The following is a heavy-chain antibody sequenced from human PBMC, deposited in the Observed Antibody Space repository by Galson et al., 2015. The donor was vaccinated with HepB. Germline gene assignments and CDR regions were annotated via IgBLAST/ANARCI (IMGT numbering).Heavy chain of an antibody. V-gene: IGHV1-69*13. Sequence: SVKVSCKASGGTFSSYAISWVRQAPGQGLEWMGGIIPIFGTANYAQKFQGRVTITADESTSTAYMELSSLRSEDTAVYYCARGKWSCSGGSCYSHYYYGMDVWGQGTTVTVSS. CDR2: IIPIFGTA. D-gene: IGHD2-15*01. CDR1: GGTFSSYA. J-gene: IGHJ6*02. CDR3: ARGKWSCSGGSCYSHYYYGMDV.